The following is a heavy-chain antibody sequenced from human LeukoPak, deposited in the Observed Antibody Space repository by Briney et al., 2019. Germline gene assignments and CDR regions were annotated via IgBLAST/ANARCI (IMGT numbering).Heavy chain of an antibody. CDR1: GFTVSSNY. D-gene: IGHD1-7*01. CDR3: ARANNWNSFDY. CDR2: IYTGGST. V-gene: IGHV3-66*01. J-gene: IGHJ4*02. Sequence: GGSLRLSCAASGFTVSSNYMSWVRQVPGKGLEWVSVIYTGGSTYYADSVKGRFTISRDDSRNTLYLQMHSLRAEDTAVYYCARANNWNSFDYWGQGTLVTVSS.